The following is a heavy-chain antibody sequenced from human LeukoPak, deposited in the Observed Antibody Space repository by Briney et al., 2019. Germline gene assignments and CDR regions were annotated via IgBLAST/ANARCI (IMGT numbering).Heavy chain of an antibody. J-gene: IGHJ4*02. D-gene: IGHD3-22*01. CDR2: ITYNGAAT. CDR1: GFSFGGYA. V-gene: IGHV3-23*01. Sequence: PGGSLRLSCAASGFSFGGYAMTWVRQAPGKGLEWVSSITYNGAATYYLDSVKARFTISRDNSRSTLYLQMDSLTAEDTALYFCAKTFFFDRSGYYLDSWGLGTLVTVSS. CDR3: AKTFFFDRSGYYLDS.